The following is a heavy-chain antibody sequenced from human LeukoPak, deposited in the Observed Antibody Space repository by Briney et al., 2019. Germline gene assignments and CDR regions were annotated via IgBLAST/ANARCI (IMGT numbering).Heavy chain of an antibody. V-gene: IGHV3-7*01. D-gene: IGHD3-22*01. CDR3: ARDRTYYDSSGIYYNWFDP. CDR2: IKQDGSDK. CDR1: GFTFSSYW. Sequence: PGGSLRLSCAASGFTFSSYWMSWVRQAPGKGLEWVANIKQDGSDKYYVDSVKGRFTISRDNAKNSLYLQMNSLRAEDTAVYYCARDRTYYDSSGIYYNWFDPWGQGTLATVSS. J-gene: IGHJ5*02.